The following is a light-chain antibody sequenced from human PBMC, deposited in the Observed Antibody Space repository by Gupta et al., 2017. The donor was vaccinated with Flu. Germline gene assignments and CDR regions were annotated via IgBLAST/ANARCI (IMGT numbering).Light chain of an antibody. CDR1: QIIFYNSNQKTY. Sequence: RSSQIIFYNSNQKTYLAWYQQKPGQPPRLLIYCASTRKSGVPDRFSGSGSGTDFTLTISSLQAEDVAVYYCQQYYGTPPLYTFGQGTKLEI. V-gene: IGKV4-1*01. CDR3: QQYYGTPPLYT. CDR2: CAS. J-gene: IGKJ2*01.